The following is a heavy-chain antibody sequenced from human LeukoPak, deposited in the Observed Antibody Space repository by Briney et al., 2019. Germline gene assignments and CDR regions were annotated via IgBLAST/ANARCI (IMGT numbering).Heavy chain of an antibody. CDR2: VSSSADII. CDR1: GFTFSAYY. V-gene: IGHV3-11*01. D-gene: IGHD6-13*01. CDR3: AKTRPLDSSSWSHGDY. J-gene: IGHJ4*02. Sequence: PGGSLRLSCAASGFTFSAYYMSWFRQAPGTGLEWISYVSSSADIIFYADSVKGRFTISRDNAKNSLYLQMNSLRAEDTAVYYCAKTRPLDSSSWSHGDYWGQGTLVTVSS.